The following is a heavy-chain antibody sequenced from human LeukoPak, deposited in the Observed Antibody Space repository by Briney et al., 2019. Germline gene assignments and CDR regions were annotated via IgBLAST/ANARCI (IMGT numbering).Heavy chain of an antibody. D-gene: IGHD6-19*01. CDR1: GFTFSDYY. CDR3: ARDPTWDSSGWPYGMDV. Sequence: GGSLRLSCAASGFTFSDYYMSWIRQAPGKGLEWVSYISSSGSTIYYADSVKGRFTISRDNAKNSLYLQMNSLRAEDTAVYYCARDPTWDSSGWPYGMDVWGQGTTVTVSS. V-gene: IGHV3-11*01. CDR2: ISSSGSTI. J-gene: IGHJ6*02.